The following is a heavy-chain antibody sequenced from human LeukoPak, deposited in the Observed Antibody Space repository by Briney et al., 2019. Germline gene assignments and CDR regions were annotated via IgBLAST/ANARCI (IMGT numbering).Heavy chain of an antibody. CDR1: GYSFSSYW. J-gene: IGHJ4*02. CDR3: ARLQWELPDY. D-gene: IGHD1-26*01. CDR2: IYPGDSDT. V-gene: IGHV5-51*01. Sequence: RGESLKMSCKASGYSFSSYWIGWVRQMPGKGLELMGIIYPGDSDTRYSPSFQGQVTISADKSINTAYVQWSSLKAPDTAIYYCARLQWELPDYWGQGTLVTVSS.